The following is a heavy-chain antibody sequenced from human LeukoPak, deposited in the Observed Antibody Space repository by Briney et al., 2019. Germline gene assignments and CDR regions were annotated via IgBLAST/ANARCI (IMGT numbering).Heavy chain of an antibody. CDR1: GGPISSYY. J-gene: IGHJ4*02. D-gene: IGHD5-18*01. V-gene: IGHV4-59*08. CDR3: ARHVGIHLWSLYFDY. Sequence: SETLSLTCIAFGGPISSYYWSWIRQPPGKGLEWIGYIYSSGSTDYNPSLKSRVTISLDTSNHQFSLKLTSVTAADTAVYYCARHVGIHLWSLYFDYWGQGSLVTVSS. CDR2: IYSSGST.